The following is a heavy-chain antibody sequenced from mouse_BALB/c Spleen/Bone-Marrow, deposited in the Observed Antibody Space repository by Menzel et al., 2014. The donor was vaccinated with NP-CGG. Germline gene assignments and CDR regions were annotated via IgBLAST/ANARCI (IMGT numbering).Heavy chain of an antibody. CDR2: IDPANGNT. J-gene: IGHJ1*01. Sequence: VQLKESGAELVKPGASVKLSCTASGFNNKDTYMHWVKQRPEQGLEWIGRIDPANGNTKYDPKFQGKATITADTSSNTAYLQLSSLTSEDTAAYYCATYRYGWYFDVWGAGTTVTVSS. D-gene: IGHD2-14*01. CDR3: ATYRYGWYFDV. V-gene: IGHV14-3*02. CDR1: GFNNKDTY.